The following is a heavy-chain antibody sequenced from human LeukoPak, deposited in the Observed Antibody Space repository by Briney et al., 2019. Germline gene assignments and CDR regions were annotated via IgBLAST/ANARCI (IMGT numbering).Heavy chain of an antibody. CDR2: INHSGST. CDR3: ARVVLLWCGELIGNYYYMDV. CDR1: GGSFSGYY. Sequence: PSETLSLTCAVYGGSFSGYYWSWIRQPPGKGLEWIGEINHSGSTNYNPSLKSRVTISVDTSKNQFSLKLSSVTAADTAVYYCARVVLLWCGELIGNYYYMDVWGKGTTVSVSS. J-gene: IGHJ6*03. V-gene: IGHV4-34*01. D-gene: IGHD3-10*01.